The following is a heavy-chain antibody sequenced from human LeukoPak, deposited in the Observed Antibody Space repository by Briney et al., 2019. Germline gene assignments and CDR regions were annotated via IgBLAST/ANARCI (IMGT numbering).Heavy chain of an antibody. Sequence: SVKVSCKASGGTFSSHAISWVRQAPGQGLEWMGRIIPIFGTANYAQKFQGRVTITTDESTSTAYMELSSLRSEDTAVYYCARDIYYGSGSFNWFDPWGQGTLVTVSS. CDR1: GGTFSSHA. V-gene: IGHV1-69*05. CDR2: IIPIFGTA. CDR3: ARDIYYGSGSFNWFDP. D-gene: IGHD3-10*01. J-gene: IGHJ5*02.